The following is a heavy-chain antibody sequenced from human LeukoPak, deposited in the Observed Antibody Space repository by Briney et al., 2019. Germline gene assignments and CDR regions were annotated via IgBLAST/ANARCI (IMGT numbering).Heavy chain of an antibody. D-gene: IGHD3-10*01. V-gene: IGHV3-23*01. J-gene: IGHJ4*02. CDR1: GFTFSSYA. Sequence: PGGSLRLSCAASGFTFSSYAMSWVRQAPGKGLEWVSSISGSGGRTHYTDSVKGRFTISRDNSKNTLYLQMNSLRAEDTAIYYCAKVTYGSGTYGAFDSWGQGTLVTVSS. CDR2: ISGSGGRT. CDR3: AKVTYGSGTYGAFDS.